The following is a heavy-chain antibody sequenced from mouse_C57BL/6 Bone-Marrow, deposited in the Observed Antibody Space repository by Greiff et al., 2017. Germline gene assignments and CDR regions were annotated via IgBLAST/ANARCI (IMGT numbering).Heavy chain of an antibody. CDR2: ICSGGSYT. CDR1: GFTFSSYG. V-gene: IGHV5-6*01. CDR3: ARHLWHYYAMDY. D-gene: IGHD1-1*02. J-gene: IGHJ4*01. Sequence: EVKLVESGGDLVKPGGSLKLSCAASGFTFSSYGMSWVRQTPDKRLEWVATICSGGSYTYYPDSVKGRFTISRDNAKNTLYLQMSILKSEDTAMYYCARHLWHYYAMDYWGQGTSVTVSS.